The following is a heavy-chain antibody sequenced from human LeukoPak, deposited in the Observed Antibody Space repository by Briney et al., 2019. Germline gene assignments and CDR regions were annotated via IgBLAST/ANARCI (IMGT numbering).Heavy chain of an antibody. D-gene: IGHD3-16*01. CDR3: ARAADLGGYYYMDV. J-gene: IGHJ6*03. Sequence: ASVKVSCKVSGYTLSELSMHWVRQAPGKGPEWMGGFDPEDGEIIYAQKFQGRVTMTEDTSTDTAYMDLSSLRSEDTAVYYCARAADLGGYYYMDVWGKGTTVTVSS. V-gene: IGHV1-24*01. CDR1: GYTLSELS. CDR2: FDPEDGEI.